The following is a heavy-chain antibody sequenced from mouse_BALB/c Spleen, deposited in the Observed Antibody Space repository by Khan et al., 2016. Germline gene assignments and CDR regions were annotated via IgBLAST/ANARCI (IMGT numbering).Heavy chain of an antibody. CDR1: GFSLTGFS. D-gene: IGHD2-4*01. Sequence: QVQLKESGPGLVAPSQSLSITCTVSGFSLTGFSVNWVRQPPGKGLEWLGVIWGDGSTDYNSALKSRLSFSTDDYKSQVFLKMNSLHTDDTARYFCASYYDYDGGFAYWGQGTLVTVSA. CDR2: IWGDGST. J-gene: IGHJ3*01. CDR3: ASYYDYDGGFAY. V-gene: IGHV2-6-7*01.